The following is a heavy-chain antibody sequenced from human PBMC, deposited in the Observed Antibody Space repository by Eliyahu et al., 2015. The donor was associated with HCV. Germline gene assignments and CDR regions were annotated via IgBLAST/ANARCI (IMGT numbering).Heavy chain of an antibody. CDR2: ISSSGSTI. V-gene: IGHV3-48*03. Sequence: EVHLAEXGGGLAQPGGSXRLSCLASGFXFSGFEMNWVRQAPGKGLQWIAFISSSGSTIYYADSVRGRFTLSRDNARNSLSLQMNSLRAEDTAVYYCVRGAFYDTVDYHRFYF. CDR1: GFXFSGFE. CDR3: VRGAFYDTVDYHRFYF. J-gene: IGHJ1*01. D-gene: IGHD3-22*01.